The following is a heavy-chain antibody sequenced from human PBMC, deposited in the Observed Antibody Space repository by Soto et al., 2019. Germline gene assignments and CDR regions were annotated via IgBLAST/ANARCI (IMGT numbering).Heavy chain of an antibody. J-gene: IGHJ4*02. CDR3: VGGQYYFDY. Sequence: QVQLVESGGGVVQPGRSLRLSCAASGFPFTTYGMHWVREGPGKGLEWVAVISYDGSNKYYADSVKGRFTISRDNSKNTLYLQMNSRRHEDTALYYCVGGQYYFDYRGQGTLVTVSS. D-gene: IGHD3-10*01. CDR1: GFPFTTYG. CDR2: ISYDGSNK. V-gene: IGHV3-30*03.